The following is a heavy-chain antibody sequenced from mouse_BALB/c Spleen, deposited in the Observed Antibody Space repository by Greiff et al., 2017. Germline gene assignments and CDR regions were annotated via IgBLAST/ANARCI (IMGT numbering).Heavy chain of an antibody. CDR2: ISSGGSYT. CDR3: ARRGGYYAMDY. D-gene: IGHD1-1*02. CDR1: GFTFSSYA. V-gene: IGHV5-9-3*01. Sequence: EVKLMESGGGLVQPGGSRKLSCAASGFTFSSYAMSWVRQTPEKRLEWVATISSGGSYTYYPDSVKGRFTISRDNAKNTLYLQMSSLRSEDTAMYYCARRGGYYAMDYWGQGTSVTVSS. J-gene: IGHJ4*01.